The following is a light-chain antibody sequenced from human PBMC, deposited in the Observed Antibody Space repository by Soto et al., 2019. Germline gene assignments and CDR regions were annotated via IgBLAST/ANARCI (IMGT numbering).Light chain of an antibody. CDR1: ENDIGFANY. CDR2: VVS. Sequence: QSALTQPPSASGSPGQSVTITCSGTENDIGFANYVSWYQQHPDEAPKLIIYVVSSRPSGISNRFSASKSGNTASLTISGLQAEDEADYYCASYARGSTLVVFGGGTKLTVL. CDR3: ASYARGSTLVV. V-gene: IGLV2-14*01. J-gene: IGLJ2*01.